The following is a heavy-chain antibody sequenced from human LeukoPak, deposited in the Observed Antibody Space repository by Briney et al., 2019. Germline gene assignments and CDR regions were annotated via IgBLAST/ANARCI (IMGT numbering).Heavy chain of an antibody. CDR3: AGIRLAYCGGDCYLYFQH. J-gene: IGHJ1*01. Sequence: ASVKVSCKASGYTFTSYDINWVRQATGQGLEWMGWMNPNSGNTGYAQKFQGRVTMTRNTSISTAYMELSSLRSEDTAVYYCAGIRLAYCGGDCYLYFQHWGQGTLATVSS. V-gene: IGHV1-8*01. D-gene: IGHD2-21*02. CDR1: GYTFTSYD. CDR2: MNPNSGNT.